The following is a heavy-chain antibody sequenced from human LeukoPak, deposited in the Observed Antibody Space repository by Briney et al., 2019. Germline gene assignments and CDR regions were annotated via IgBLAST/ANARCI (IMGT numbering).Heavy chain of an antibody. V-gene: IGHV4-4*07. J-gene: IGHJ4*02. CDR1: GGPISSYY. D-gene: IGHD3-22*01. Sequence: SETLSLTCTVSGGPISSYYWSWIRQPAGKGLEWIGRIYTSGSTNYNPSLKSRVTMSVDTSKNQFSLKLSSVTAADTAVYYCARGDDSSGYYPFDYWGQGTLVTVSS. CDR2: IYTSGST. CDR3: ARGDDSSGYYPFDY.